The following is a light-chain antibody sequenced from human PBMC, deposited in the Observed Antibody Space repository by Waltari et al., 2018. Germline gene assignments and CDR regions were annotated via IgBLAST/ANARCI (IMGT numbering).Light chain of an antibody. Sequence: QSVLTQPPSASGTPGQTVTISCSGSSSNIGSNYVYWYQQFPGTAPKPLIDRNKQRPSWVPDRISGSKTGSSASLAIIGLRSEDESEYYCSTWDDTLSGPVFGGGTKLTVL. V-gene: IGLV1-47*01. CDR3: STWDDTLSGPV. CDR2: RNK. CDR1: SSNIGSNY. J-gene: IGLJ3*02.